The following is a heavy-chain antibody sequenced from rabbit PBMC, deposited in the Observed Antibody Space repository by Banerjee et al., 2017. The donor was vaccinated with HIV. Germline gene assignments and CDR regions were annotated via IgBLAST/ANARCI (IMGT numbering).Heavy chain of an antibody. J-gene: IGHJ2*01. D-gene: IGHD2-1*01. CDR1: GFDFSSYY. V-gene: IGHV1S47*01. CDR2: IYPGFDIR. Sequence: ELVESGGGLVQPGESLTLSCKASGFDFSSYYISWVRQAPGKGPEWIAYIYPGFDIRNYANSVKGRFTISSDNAQNTVFLQMTSLTASDTATYFCARATMTTHAYDPWGQGTLVTVS. CDR3: ARATMTTHAYDP.